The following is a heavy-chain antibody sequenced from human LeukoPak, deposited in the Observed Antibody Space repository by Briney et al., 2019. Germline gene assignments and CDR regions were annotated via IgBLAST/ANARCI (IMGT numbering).Heavy chain of an antibody. CDR1: GFTFSSYG. V-gene: IGHV3-30*18. CDR2: ISYDGSDK. J-gene: IGHJ6*02. Sequence: GRSLRLSCAASGFTFSSYGMHWVRQAPGKGLEWVAVISYDGSDKHYVDSVKGRITISRDNSKNTLYLQMNSLRAEDTAVYYCAKDFIVQSYYGSGSYMYYGMDVWGPGTTVTVSS. CDR3: AKDFIVQSYYGSGSYMYYGMDV. D-gene: IGHD3-10*01.